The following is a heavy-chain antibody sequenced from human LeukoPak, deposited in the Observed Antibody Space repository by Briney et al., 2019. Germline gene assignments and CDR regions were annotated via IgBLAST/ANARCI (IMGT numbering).Heavy chain of an antibody. CDR1: GYSISSGYY. Sequence: SETLSLTCTVSGYSISSGYYWGWIRQPPGKGLEWIGSIYHTGSTYYTPSLKSRVTISVDTSKNQFSLKLSSVTAADTAVYYCARTYGSGKNNWFDPWGQGTLVTVSS. D-gene: IGHD3-10*01. CDR3: ARTYGSGKNNWFDP. CDR2: IYHTGST. J-gene: IGHJ5*02. V-gene: IGHV4-38-2*02.